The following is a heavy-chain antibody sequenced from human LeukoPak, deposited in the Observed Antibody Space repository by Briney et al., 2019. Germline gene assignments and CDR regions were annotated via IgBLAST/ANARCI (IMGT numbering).Heavy chain of an antibody. CDR1: GGSISSSNYY. CDR2: LYYSGST. Sequence: SETLSLACTVSGGSISSSNYYWGWIRQPPGEGLEWIGYLYYSGSTYYNPSLKSRVTMSVDTSKNQFSLKLSSVTAADTAVYYCARYYSGSYGFDYWGQGTLVTVSS. D-gene: IGHD1-26*01. J-gene: IGHJ4*02. V-gene: IGHV4-39*01. CDR3: ARYYSGSYGFDY.